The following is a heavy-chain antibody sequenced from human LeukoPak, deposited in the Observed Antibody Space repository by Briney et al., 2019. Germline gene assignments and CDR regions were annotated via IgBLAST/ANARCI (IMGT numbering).Heavy chain of an antibody. J-gene: IGHJ4*02. CDR2: IRSDGSIK. CDR1: GFTFSSYG. D-gene: IGHD2-15*01. V-gene: IGHV3-30*02. Sequence: GGSLRLSCAASGFTFSSYGMHWVRQAPGKGLEWVAFIRSDGSIKYYPDSVKGRFTISRDNSKNTLYLQMSSLRIEDTAVYYCAKDVPAAYFDYWGQGTLVTVSS. CDR3: AKDVPAAYFDY.